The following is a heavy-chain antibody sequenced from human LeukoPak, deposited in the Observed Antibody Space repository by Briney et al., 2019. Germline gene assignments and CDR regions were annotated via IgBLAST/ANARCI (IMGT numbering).Heavy chain of an antibody. CDR2: IYYSGST. CDR1: GGSISSSSYY. V-gene: IGHV4-39*01. J-gene: IGHJ3*02. CDR3: ARTFKSYYYDSSGYLDAFDI. Sequence: RPSETLSLTCTVSGGSISSSSYYWGWIRQPPGKGLEWIGSIYYSGSTYYNPSLESRVTISVDTSKNQFSLKLSSVTAADTAVYYCARTFKSYYYDSSGYLDAFDIWGQGTMVTVSS. D-gene: IGHD3-22*01.